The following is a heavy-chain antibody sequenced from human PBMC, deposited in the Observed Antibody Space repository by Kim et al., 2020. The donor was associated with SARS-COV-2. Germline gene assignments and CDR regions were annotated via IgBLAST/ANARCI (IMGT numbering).Heavy chain of an antibody. V-gene: IGHV3-23*01. D-gene: IGHD5-12*01. Sequence: SVNGRFNISRDRSENKLYLQMNSLRAEDTAVYYCAKDLWASDLVATQIDYWGQGTLVTVSS. CDR3: AKDLWASDLVATQIDY. J-gene: IGHJ4*02.